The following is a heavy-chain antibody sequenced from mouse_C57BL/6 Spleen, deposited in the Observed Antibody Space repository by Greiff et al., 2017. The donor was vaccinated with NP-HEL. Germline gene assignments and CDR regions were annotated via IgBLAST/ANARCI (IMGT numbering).Heavy chain of an antibody. D-gene: IGHD2-5*01. V-gene: IGHV1-7*01. Sequence: VQGVESGAELAKPGASVKLSCKASGYTFTSYWMHWVKQRPGQGLEWIGYINPSSGYTKYNQKFKDKATLTADKSSSTAYMQLSSLTYEDSAVYYCARSNYSNYLFAYWGQGTLVTVSA. CDR1: GYTFTSYW. CDR2: INPSSGYT. CDR3: ARSNYSNYLFAY. J-gene: IGHJ3*01.